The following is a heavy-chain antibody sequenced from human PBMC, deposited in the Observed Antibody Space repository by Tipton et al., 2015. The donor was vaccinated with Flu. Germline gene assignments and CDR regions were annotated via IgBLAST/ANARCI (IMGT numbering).Heavy chain of an antibody. Sequence: SLRLSCAASGFTFSTYEINWVRQAPGKGLEWISYISSSGGSIYYADSVRGRFTISRDNSKNTLYLQMNSLRAEDTAVYYCARGYDILTDGGGYFDYWGQGTLVTVSS. J-gene: IGHJ4*02. CDR3: ARGYDILTDGGGYFDY. CDR1: GFTFSTYE. CDR2: ISSSGGSI. V-gene: IGHV3-48*03. D-gene: IGHD3-9*01.